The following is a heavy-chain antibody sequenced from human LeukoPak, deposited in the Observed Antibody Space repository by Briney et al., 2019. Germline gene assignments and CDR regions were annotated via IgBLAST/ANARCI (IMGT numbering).Heavy chain of an antibody. CDR3: ARAGDGVSFHMDV. J-gene: IGHJ6*03. V-gene: IGHV3-23*01. D-gene: IGHD3-16*01. CDR2: ISGSGGST. Sequence: GGSLRLSCAASGFTYDDFGMSWVRQAPGKGLEWVSAISGSGGSTYYADSVKGRFTISRDNSKNTLYLQMNSLRAEDTAVYYCARAGDGVSFHMDVWGKGTTVNIPS. CDR1: GFTYDDFG.